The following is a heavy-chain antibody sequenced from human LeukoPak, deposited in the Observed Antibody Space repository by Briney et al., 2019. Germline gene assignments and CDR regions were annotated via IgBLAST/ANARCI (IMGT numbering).Heavy chain of an antibody. V-gene: IGHV4-59*01. D-gene: IGHD3-10*01. CDR1: GGSISGYY. J-gene: IGHJ5*02. Sequence: SETLSLTCTVSGGSISGYYWSWIRQPPGRGLEWIAYIYYFGSTNYNPSLKSRVTISVDTSKNQFSLKLSSVTAADTAVYYCARSDIDGSGSYDWFDPWGQGTLVTVSS. CDR2: IYYFGST. CDR3: ARSDIDGSGSYDWFDP.